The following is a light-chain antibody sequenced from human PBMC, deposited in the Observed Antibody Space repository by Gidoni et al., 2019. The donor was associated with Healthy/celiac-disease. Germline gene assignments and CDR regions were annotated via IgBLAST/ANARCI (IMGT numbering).Light chain of an antibody. CDR1: SSDVGGYNY. Sequence: QSALTQPASVSGSPGQSITISSTGPSSDVGGYNYVSWYQQHPGKAPKLMIYEVSNRPSGVSNRCSGSKSGNTASLTISGLQAEDEADYYCSSYTSSSTWVFGGGTKLTVL. CDR2: EVS. J-gene: IGLJ3*02. V-gene: IGLV2-14*01. CDR3: SSYTSSSTWV.